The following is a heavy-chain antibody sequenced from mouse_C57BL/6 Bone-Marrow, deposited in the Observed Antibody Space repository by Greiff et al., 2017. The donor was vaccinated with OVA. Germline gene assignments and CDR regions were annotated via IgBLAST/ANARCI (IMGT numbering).Heavy chain of an antibody. CDR3: ARRGPYYSLPYYFDY. D-gene: IGHD2-12*01. CDR1: GYSFTDYN. J-gene: IGHJ2*01. V-gene: IGHV1-39*01. Sequence: EVKLMESGPELVKPGASVKISCKASGYSFTDYNMNWVKQSNGKSLEWIGVINPNYGTTSYNQKFKGKATLTVDQSSSTAYMQLNGLTSEDSAVYYCARRGPYYSLPYYFDYWGQGTTLTVSS. CDR2: INPNYGTT.